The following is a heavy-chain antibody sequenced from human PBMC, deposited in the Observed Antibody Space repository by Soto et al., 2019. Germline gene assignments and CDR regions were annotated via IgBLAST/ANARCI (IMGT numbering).Heavy chain of an antibody. V-gene: IGHV4-61*02. CDR1: GDSISSSSYS. J-gene: IGHJ4*03. CDR2: IYSSGSA. CDR3: ARYRAGHLDF. Sequence: SETLSLTCTVSGDSISSSSYSWSWIRQPAGKGLEWIGRIYSSGSANYNPSLQSRVTMSVDTSKNQFSLNLYSLTAADTAMYYCARYRAGHLDFWGHGTLVTVS.